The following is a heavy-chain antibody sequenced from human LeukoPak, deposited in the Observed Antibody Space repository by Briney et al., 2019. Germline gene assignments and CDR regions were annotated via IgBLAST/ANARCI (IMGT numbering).Heavy chain of an antibody. Sequence: PSETLSLTCTVSGGSISRDYWSWIRQPPGKGLEWIGEINHSGSTNYNPSLKSRVTISVDTSKNQFSLKLSSVTAADTAVYYCARYIVVVPAAIFAFDIWGQGTMVTVSS. CDR1: GGSISRDY. D-gene: IGHD2-2*01. CDR2: INHSGST. J-gene: IGHJ3*02. V-gene: IGHV4-34*01. CDR3: ARYIVVVPAAIFAFDI.